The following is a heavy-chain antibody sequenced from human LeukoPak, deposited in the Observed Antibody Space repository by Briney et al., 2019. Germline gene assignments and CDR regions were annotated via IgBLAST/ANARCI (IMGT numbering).Heavy chain of an antibody. V-gene: IGHV3-30*07. CDR1: EFTFSNYA. Sequence: GGSLRLSCAASEFTFSNYAMHWVRQVPGKGLEWVAVISHDGSNKDYAGSVKGRFTISRDNSKNTLYLQMNSLRAEDTAVYYCATQLLEDYFDYGGQGTLVTVSS. J-gene: IGHJ4*02. D-gene: IGHD2-2*01. CDR2: ISHDGSNK. CDR3: ATQLLEDYFDY.